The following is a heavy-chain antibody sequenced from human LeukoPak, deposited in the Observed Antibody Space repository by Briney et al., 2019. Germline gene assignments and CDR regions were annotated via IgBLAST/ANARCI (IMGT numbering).Heavy chain of an antibody. J-gene: IGHJ4*02. CDR2: IYYSGTT. D-gene: IGHD6-19*01. Sequence: SETLSLTCTVSGGSISSYYWSWIRQPPGKGLEWIGFIYYSGTTNYNPSLKSRVTISVDTSRTQLSLKLSSVTAADTAVYYCARSIHFSGWYYDYWGRGTLVTVSS. CDR1: GGSISSYY. CDR3: ARSIHFSGWYYDY. V-gene: IGHV4-59*01.